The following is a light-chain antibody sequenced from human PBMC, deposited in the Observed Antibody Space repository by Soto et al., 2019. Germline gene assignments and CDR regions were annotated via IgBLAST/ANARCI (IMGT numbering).Light chain of an antibody. CDR3: QQYYSTPIT. J-gene: IGKJ5*01. Sequence: DILMTQSPDSLAVSLGERATINCKSSQSVLYNSNNKNYLAWYQQKPGQPPKLLIYWASTRESGVPDRFSGSGSGTDFTLTISSLQAEDVAVYYCQQYYSTPITFGQGTRLEIK. V-gene: IGKV4-1*01. CDR2: WAS. CDR1: QSVLYNSNNKNY.